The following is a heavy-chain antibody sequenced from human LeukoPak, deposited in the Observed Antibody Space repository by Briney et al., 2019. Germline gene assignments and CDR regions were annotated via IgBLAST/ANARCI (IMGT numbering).Heavy chain of an antibody. CDR1: GFTFGDYA. CDR3: AKSGYNRFDY. V-gene: IGHV3-49*04. J-gene: IGHJ4*02. D-gene: IGHD5-24*01. CDR2: IASETYGGTT. Sequence: GGSLRLSCTASGFTFGDYALTWVRQAPGKGLEWVGFIASETYGGTTEYAASVRGRFSISRDDSKSIAYLQMNSLRAEDTAVYYCAKSGYNRFDYWGQGTLVTVSS.